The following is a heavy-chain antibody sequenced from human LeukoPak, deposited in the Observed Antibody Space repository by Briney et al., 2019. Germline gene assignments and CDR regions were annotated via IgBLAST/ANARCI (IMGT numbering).Heavy chain of an antibody. CDR3: ANDRARYFARDAFDI. CDR2: ISGSRGNV. D-gene: IGHD3-9*01. V-gene: IGHV3-23*01. J-gene: IGHJ3*02. CDR1: GFTFSDYY. Sequence: GGSLRLSCAASGFTFSDYYMTWVRQSPGKGLEGVSGISGSRGNVYYADSVKGRFTISRDNSKNTLYLQMNSLTAEDTAVYYCANDRARYFARDAFDIWGQGTMVTVSS.